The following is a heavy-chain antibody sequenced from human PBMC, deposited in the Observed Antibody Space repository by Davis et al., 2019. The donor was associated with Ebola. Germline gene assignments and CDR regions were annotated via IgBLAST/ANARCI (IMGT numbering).Heavy chain of an antibody. V-gene: IGHV3-7*01. CDR1: GFTFSSHA. D-gene: IGHD6-6*01. J-gene: IGHJ4*02. Sequence: GGSLGLSCAASGFTFSSHAMSWVRQAPGKGLEWVANIKQDGSEKYYVDSVKGRFTISRDNAKNSLYLQMNSLRAEDTAVYYCARRSSQALDWGQGTLVTVSS. CDR3: ARRSSQALD. CDR2: IKQDGSEK.